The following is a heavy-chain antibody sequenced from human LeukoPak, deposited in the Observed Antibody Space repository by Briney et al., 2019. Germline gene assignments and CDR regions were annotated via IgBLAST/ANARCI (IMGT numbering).Heavy chain of an antibody. D-gene: IGHD6-6*01. CDR3: ARIGYSSSSLDY. J-gene: IGHJ4*02. V-gene: IGHV3-7*01. CDR1: GFTFTNAW. CDR2: IKEDGSVK. Sequence: GGSLRLSCAASGFTFTNAWMNWVRQAPGKGLEWVANIKEDGSVKYYVDSVKGQFTISRDNAKNSLYLQMNSLRAEDTAVYYCARIGYSSSSLDYWGQGTLVTVSS.